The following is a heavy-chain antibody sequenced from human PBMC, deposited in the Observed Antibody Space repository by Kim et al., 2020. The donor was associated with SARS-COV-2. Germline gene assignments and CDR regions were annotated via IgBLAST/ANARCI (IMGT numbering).Heavy chain of an antibody. V-gene: IGHV3-7*01. CDR3: ARGGFKYGDY. CDR1: GFPFSSYW. CDR2: INQDGTDK. Sequence: VGSLRLSCVASGFPFSSYWMTWVRQAPGKWLEWVARINQDGTDKYYVDSVEGRFTISRDNAKNSLFLQMNSLRADDTATYYCARGGFKYGDYWGQGTLV. D-gene: IGHD2-8*01. J-gene: IGHJ4*02.